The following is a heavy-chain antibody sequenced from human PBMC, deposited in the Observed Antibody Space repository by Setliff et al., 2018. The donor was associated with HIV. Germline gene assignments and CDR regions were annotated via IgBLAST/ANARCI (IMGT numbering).Heavy chain of an antibody. CDR2: IYYSGTT. Sequence: SETLSLTCTVPGGSISSSNYYWGWIRQPPGKGLEWIASIYYSGTTYYNPSLKSRVTMSVDMSKNQVSLKLSSVTAADTAVYYCARRGENFDYWGQGTLVTVSS. J-gene: IGHJ4*02. CDR1: GGSISSSNYY. D-gene: IGHD3-10*01. V-gene: IGHV4-39*07. CDR3: ARRGENFDY.